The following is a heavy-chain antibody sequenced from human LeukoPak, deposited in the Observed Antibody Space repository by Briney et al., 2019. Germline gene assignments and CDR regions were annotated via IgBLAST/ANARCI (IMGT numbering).Heavy chain of an antibody. Sequence: PGGFLRLSCAASGLTFYSYGMSWARQAPGKGLEWVSGISGSGDTTYYADSVKGRFTISRDNSKNTLYLQMNSLRVEDTGVYYCAKGHSAHGTGFDCWGQGTQVAVSS. V-gene: IGHV3-23*01. CDR1: GLTFYSYG. D-gene: IGHD1-14*01. CDR2: ISGSGDTT. J-gene: IGHJ4*02. CDR3: AKGHSAHGTGFDC.